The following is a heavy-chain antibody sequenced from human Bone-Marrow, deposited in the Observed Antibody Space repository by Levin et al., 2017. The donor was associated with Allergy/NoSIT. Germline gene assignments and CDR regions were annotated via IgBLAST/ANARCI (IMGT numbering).Heavy chain of an antibody. CDR1: GFTFSSYG. V-gene: IGHV3-30*18. D-gene: IGHD5-12*01. CDR3: AKDRWYSGYELDY. Sequence: GGSLRLSCAASGFTFSSYGMHWVRQAPGKGLEWVAVISYDGSNKYYADSVKGRFTISRDNSKNTLYLQMNSLRAEDTAVYYCAKDRWYSGYELDYWGQGTLVTVSS. CDR2: ISYDGSNK. J-gene: IGHJ4*02.